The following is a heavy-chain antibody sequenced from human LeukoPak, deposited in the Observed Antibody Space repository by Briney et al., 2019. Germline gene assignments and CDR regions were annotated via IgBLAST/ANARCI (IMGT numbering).Heavy chain of an antibody. D-gene: IGHD3-3*01. J-gene: IGHJ4*02. Sequence: ASVKVSCKASGGTFSSYAISWVRQAPGQGLEWMGGIIPIFGTANYAQKFQGRVTITADESTSTAYMELSSLRSEDTAVCYCATASYVTSVLRFLEWLLSWGQGTLVTVSS. CDR3: ATASYVTSVLRFLEWLLS. V-gene: IGHV1-69*13. CDR2: IIPIFGTA. CDR1: GGTFSSYA.